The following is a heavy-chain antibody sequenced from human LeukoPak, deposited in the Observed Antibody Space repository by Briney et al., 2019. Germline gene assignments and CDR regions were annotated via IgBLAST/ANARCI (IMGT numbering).Heavy chain of an antibody. CDR2: IYYRGST. Sequence: SETLSLTCTVSGGSISRGDYYWRWIPQPPGKGLEWIEYIYYRGSTYYNPSLKSRVTISVYTSKNQFSLKLSSVTAADTAVYYCARFGYYDYVWGSSPGAFDIWGQGTMVTVSS. CDR3: ARFGYYDYVWGSSPGAFDI. CDR1: GGSISRGDYY. J-gene: IGHJ3*02. D-gene: IGHD3-16*01. V-gene: IGHV4-30-4*01.